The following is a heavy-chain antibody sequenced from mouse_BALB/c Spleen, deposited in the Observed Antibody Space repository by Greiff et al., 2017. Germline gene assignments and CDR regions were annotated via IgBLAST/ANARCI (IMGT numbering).Heavy chain of an antibody. CDR2: ISYSGST. CDR3: ARCDGYYVLYAMDY. J-gene: IGHJ4*01. V-gene: IGHV3-2*02. D-gene: IGHD2-3*01. CDR1: GYSITSDYA. Sequence: EVQLQESGPGLVKPSQSLSLTCTVTGYSITSDYAWNWIRQFPGNKLEWMGYISYSGSTSYNPSLKSRISITRDTSKNQFFLQLNSVTTEDTATYYCARCDGYYVLYAMDYWGQGTSVTVSS.